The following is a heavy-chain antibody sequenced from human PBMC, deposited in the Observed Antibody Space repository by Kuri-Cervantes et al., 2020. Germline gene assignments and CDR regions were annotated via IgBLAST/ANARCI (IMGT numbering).Heavy chain of an antibody. CDR2: ISYDGSNK. CDR1: GLTFSSYG. J-gene: IGHJ4*02. Sequence: GESLKISCAASGLTFSSYGMHWVRQAPGKGLEWVAVISYDGSNKYYADSVRGRFTISRDNSKNALYLQMNSLRAEDTAVYYCAKGARAVAGMYYFDYWGQGTLVTVSS. CDR3: AKGARAVAGMYYFDY. D-gene: IGHD6-19*01. V-gene: IGHV3-30*18.